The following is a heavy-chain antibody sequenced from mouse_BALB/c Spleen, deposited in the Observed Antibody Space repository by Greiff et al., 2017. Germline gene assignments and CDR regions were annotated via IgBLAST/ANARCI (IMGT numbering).Heavy chain of an antibody. CDR1: GYTFTDYA. Sequence: QVQLKQSGAELVRPGVSVKISCKGSGYTFTDYAMHWVKQSHAKSLEWIGVISTYYGDASYNQKFKGKATMTVDKSSSTAYMELARLTSEDSAIYYCARWGSAAMDYWGQGTSVTVSS. V-gene: IGHV1S137*01. CDR3: ARWGSAAMDY. CDR2: ISTYYGDA. J-gene: IGHJ4*01.